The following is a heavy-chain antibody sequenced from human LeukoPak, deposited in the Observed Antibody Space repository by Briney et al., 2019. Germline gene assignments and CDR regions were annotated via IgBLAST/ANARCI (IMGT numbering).Heavy chain of an antibody. CDR2: IYYSGST. D-gene: IGHD3-10*01. CDR1: GFTFSSYW. V-gene: IGHV4-30-4*08. J-gene: IGHJ5*02. CDR3: AREWFGEYTRYNWFDP. Sequence: LRLSCAASGFTFSSYWMSWIRQPPGKGLEWIGYIYYSGSTYYNPSLKSRVTISVDTSKNQFSLKLSSVTAADTAVYYCAREWFGEYTRYNWFDPWGQGTLVTVSS.